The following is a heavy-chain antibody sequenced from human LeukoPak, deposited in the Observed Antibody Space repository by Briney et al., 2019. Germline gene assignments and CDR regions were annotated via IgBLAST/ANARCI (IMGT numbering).Heavy chain of an antibody. J-gene: IGHJ6*03. V-gene: IGHV4-39*07. CDR1: GGSISSSSYY. Sequence: PSETLSLTCTVSGGSISSSSYYWGWIRQPPGKGLEWIGSIYYSGSTYYNPSLKSRVTISVDTSKNQFSLKLSSVTAADTAVYYCARLHTHYYYYMDVWGKGTTVTISS. CDR2: IYYSGST. CDR3: ARLHTHYYYYMDV.